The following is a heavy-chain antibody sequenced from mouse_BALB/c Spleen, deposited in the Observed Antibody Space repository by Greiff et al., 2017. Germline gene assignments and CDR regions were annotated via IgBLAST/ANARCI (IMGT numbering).Heavy chain of an antibody. D-gene: IGHD1-1*01. J-gene: IGHJ3*01. CDR3: ARDSYGSLAY. V-gene: IGHV2-9*02. CDR2: IWAGGST. CDR1: GFSLTSYG. Sequence: VQGVESGPGLVAPSQSLSITCTVSGFSLTSYGVHWVRQPPGKGLEWLGVIWAGGSTNYNSALMSRLSISKDNSKSQVFLKMNSLQTDDTAMYYCARDSYGSLAYWGQGTLVTVSA.